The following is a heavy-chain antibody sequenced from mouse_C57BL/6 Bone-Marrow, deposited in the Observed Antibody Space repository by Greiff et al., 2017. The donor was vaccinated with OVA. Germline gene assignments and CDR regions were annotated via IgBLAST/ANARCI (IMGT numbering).Heavy chain of an antibody. Sequence: VQLQQSGAELVRPGASVKLSCKASGYTFTDYYINWVKQRPGQGLEWIARIYPGSGNTYYNEKFKGKATLTAEKSSSTAYMQLSSLTSEDSAVYFCARKGDGAYYYAMDYWGQGTSVTVSS. D-gene: IGHD1-1*02. V-gene: IGHV1-76*01. J-gene: IGHJ4*01. CDR2: IYPGSGNT. CDR1: GYTFTDYY. CDR3: ARKGDGAYYYAMDY.